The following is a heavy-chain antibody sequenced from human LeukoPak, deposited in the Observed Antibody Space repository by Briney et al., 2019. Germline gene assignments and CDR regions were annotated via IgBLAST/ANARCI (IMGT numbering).Heavy chain of an antibody. Sequence: GVSLRLSCTASGFTLSSYAIHWVRQAPGKGLEWVSVIYLDGSKIYYADYVKGRFTLSRDNSKNTLYLQMNSLIAEDTAVYYCVRDDSGSVIRGVLHYWGQGALVTVSS. CDR2: IYLDGSKI. CDR3: VRDDSGSVIRGVLHY. D-gene: IGHD3-10*01. CDR1: GFTLSSYA. V-gene: IGHV3-33*01. J-gene: IGHJ4*02.